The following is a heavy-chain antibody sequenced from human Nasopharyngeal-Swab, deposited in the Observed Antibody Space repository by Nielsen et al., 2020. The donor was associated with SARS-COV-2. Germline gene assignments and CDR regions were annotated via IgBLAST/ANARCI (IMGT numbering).Heavy chain of an antibody. J-gene: IGHJ6*03. D-gene: IGHD3-10*01. Sequence: PGKGLGWIGEVRHVGCTNYNPSLKSRVTIPVATSKNQFSLNLSSVTAADTAVYYCARVVMVRGVSYYYYMDVWGKGTTVTVSS. CDR3: ARVVMVRGVSYYYYMDV. CDR2: VRHVGCT. V-gene: IGHV4-34*01.